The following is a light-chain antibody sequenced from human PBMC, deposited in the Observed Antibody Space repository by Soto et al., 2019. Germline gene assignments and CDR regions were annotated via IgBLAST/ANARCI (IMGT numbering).Light chain of an antibody. CDR2: AAS. Sequence: AIRMTQSPSSLSASTGDRVTITCRASQGISSYLAWYQQKPGKAPKLLIYAASTLQGGVPSRFSGSGSGTDFTLTISCLQSEDFATYYCQQYYSYPWTCGQGTKVEIK. J-gene: IGKJ1*01. CDR3: QQYYSYPWT. V-gene: IGKV1-8*01. CDR1: QGISSY.